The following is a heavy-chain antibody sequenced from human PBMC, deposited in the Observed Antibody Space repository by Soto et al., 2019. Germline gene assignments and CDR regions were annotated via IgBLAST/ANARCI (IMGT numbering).Heavy chain of an antibody. CDR3: ARAPRRRPDAFDI. CDR2: ISSSSSYI. CDR1: EFSFSSDS. V-gene: IGHV3-21*01. Sequence: RVSLGLSLAAHEFSFSSDSMNWFRLAPGKGLEWVSSISSSSSYIYYADSVKGRFTISRDNAKNSLYLQMNSLRAEDTAVYYCARAPRRRPDAFDIWGQGTMVTVSS. J-gene: IGHJ3*02.